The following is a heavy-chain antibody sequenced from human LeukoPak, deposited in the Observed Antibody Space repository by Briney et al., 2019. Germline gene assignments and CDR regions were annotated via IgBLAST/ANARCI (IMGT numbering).Heavy chain of an antibody. CDR2: IYISGST. D-gene: IGHD1-26*01. J-gene: IGHJ5*02. CDR1: GASISNHY. CDR3: ARHLGNYYRNWFDP. V-gene: IGHV4-4*07. Sequence: SETLSLTCTVSGASISNHYWSWIRQPAGKGLEWIGRIYISGSTNYNPSLKSRVTLSVDTSKNQFSLKLSSVTAADTAVYYCARHLGNYYRNWFDPWGQGTLVTVSS.